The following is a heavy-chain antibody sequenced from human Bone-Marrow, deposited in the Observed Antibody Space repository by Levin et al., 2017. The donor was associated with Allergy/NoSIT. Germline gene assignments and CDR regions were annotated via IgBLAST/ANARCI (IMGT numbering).Heavy chain of an antibody. Sequence: ASVKVSCKASGYTFTSYDINWVRQATGQGLEWMGWMNPNSGNTGYAQKFQGRVTMTRNTSISTAYMELSSLRSEDTAVYYCASTLRYFDWFPSSYYYYGMDGWGQGTTVTVSS. CDR3: ASTLRYFDWFPSSYYYYGMDG. V-gene: IGHV1-8*01. CDR2: MNPNSGNT. J-gene: IGHJ6*02. D-gene: IGHD3-9*01. CDR1: GYTFTSYD.